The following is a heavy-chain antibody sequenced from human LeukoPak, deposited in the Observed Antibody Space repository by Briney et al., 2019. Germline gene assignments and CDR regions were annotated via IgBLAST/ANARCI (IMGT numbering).Heavy chain of an antibody. CDR2: IIPIFGTA. D-gene: IGHD7-27*01. J-gene: IGHJ4*02. V-gene: IGHV1-69*13. Sequence: GASVKVSCKASGGTFSSYAISWVRQAPGQGLEWMGGIIPIFGTANYAQKFQGRVTITEDESTSTAYMELSSLRSEDTAVYYCARSKTGDGGFDYWGQGTLVTVSS. CDR3: ARSKTGDGGFDY. CDR1: GGTFSSYA.